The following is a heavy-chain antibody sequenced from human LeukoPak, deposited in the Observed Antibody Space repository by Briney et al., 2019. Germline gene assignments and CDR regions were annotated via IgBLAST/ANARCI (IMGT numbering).Heavy chain of an antibody. Sequence: PSETLSLTCTVSGGSINSYYWSWIRQPAGKGLEWIGRIYTSGSTNYNPSLKSRVTMSVDTSKNQFSLKLSSVTAAGTAVYYCARALPYSSSSQTDYFDYWGQGTLVTVSS. CDR1: GGSINSYY. V-gene: IGHV4-4*07. CDR2: IYTSGST. J-gene: IGHJ4*02. CDR3: ARALPYSSSSQTDYFDY. D-gene: IGHD6-6*01.